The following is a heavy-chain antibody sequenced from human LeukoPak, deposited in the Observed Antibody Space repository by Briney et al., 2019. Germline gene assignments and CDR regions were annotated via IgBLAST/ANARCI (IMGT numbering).Heavy chain of an antibody. CDR3: ARDLYSIKRGFDP. Sequence: GASVKVSCKASGYTFTGYYMHWVRQAPGQGLEWMGWINPYTGGTNYAQIFQGRVTMTRDTSISTAYMDLSRLTSDDTAVYYCARDLYSIKRGFDPWGQGTLVTVSS. D-gene: IGHD6-13*01. V-gene: IGHV1-2*02. J-gene: IGHJ5*02. CDR1: GYTFTGYY. CDR2: INPYTGGT.